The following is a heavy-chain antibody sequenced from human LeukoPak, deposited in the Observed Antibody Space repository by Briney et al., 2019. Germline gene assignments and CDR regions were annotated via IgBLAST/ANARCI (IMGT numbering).Heavy chain of an antibody. CDR2: INPGDSNT. V-gene: IGHV5-51*01. CDR1: GYNFNNYW. J-gene: IGHJ5*02. D-gene: IGHD6-13*01. CDR3: ARRGSSLGWFDP. Sequence: GESLKISCKGSGYNFNNYWIGWVRQMPGKGLEWMGIINPGDSNTRYSPSFQGQVTISADKSITTAYLQWSSLKASDTAMYYCARRGSSLGWFDPWGQGTPVIVSS.